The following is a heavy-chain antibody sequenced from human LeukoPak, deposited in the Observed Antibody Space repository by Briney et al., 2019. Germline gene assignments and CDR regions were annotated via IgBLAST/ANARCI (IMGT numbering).Heavy chain of an antibody. CDR2: IYHSGST. V-gene: IGHV4-38-2*02. CDR1: GYSISSGYY. CDR3: ARDGRDGYNYGFYFDY. J-gene: IGHJ4*02. Sequence: SETLSLTCTVSGYSISSGYYWGWIRQPPGKGLEWIGSIYHSGSTYYNPSLKSRVTISVDTSKNQFSLKLSSVTAADTAVYYCARDGRDGYNYGFYFDYWGQGTLVTVSS. D-gene: IGHD5-24*01.